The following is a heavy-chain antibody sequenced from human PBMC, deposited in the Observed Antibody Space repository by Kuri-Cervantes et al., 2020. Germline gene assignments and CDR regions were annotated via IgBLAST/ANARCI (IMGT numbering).Heavy chain of an antibody. J-gene: IGHJ6*02. CDR1: GFTFSSYG. D-gene: IGHD3-10*01. CDR2: ISYDGSNK. Sequence: GGSLRLSCAASGFTFSSYGMHWVRQAPGKGLEWVAVISYDGSNKYYADSVKGRFTISRDNSKNTLYLQMNSLRAEDTAVYYCAKAGGGSGSYGDYYYGMDVWGQGTTVTVSS. V-gene: IGHV3-30*18. CDR3: AKAGGGSGSYGDYYYGMDV.